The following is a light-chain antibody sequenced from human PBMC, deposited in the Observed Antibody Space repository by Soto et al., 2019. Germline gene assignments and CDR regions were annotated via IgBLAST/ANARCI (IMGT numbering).Light chain of an antibody. CDR1: SSDVGIYNL. V-gene: IGLV2-23*02. CDR3: CSYAGSSTARLYV. CDR2: EVS. J-gene: IGLJ1*01. Sequence: QSALTQPASVSGSPGQSITISCTGTSSDVGIYNLVSWYQQHPGKAPKLMIYEVSKRPSGVSNRFSGSKSGNTASLTISGLQAEDEADYYCCSYAGSSTARLYVFGTGTKVTVL.